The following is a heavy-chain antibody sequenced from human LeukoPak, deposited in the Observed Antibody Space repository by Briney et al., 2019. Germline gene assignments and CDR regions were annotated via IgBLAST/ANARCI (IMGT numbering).Heavy chain of an antibody. V-gene: IGHV4-59*08. CDR2: IYYSGST. J-gene: IGHJ4*02. Sequence: SETLSLTCTVSGGSISSYYWSWIRQPPGKGLEWIGYIYYSGSTNYNPSLKSRVTISVDTSKNQFSLKLSSVTAADTAVYYCARQIAAAVPLDYWGQGTLVTVSS. CDR1: GGSISSYY. D-gene: IGHD6-13*01. CDR3: ARQIAAAVPLDY.